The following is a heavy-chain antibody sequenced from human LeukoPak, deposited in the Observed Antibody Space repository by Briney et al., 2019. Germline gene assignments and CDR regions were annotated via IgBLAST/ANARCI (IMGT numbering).Heavy chain of an antibody. Sequence: ASVKVSCKASGYTFTSYYMHWVRQAPEQGLEWMGIINPSGGSTSYAQKFQGRVTMTRDTSTSTVYMELSSLRSEDTAVYYCARDARRYDILTGYLTYYYYMDVWGKGTTVTISS. CDR1: GYTFTSYY. J-gene: IGHJ6*03. CDR2: INPSGGST. V-gene: IGHV1-46*01. D-gene: IGHD3-9*01. CDR3: ARDARRYDILTGYLTYYYYMDV.